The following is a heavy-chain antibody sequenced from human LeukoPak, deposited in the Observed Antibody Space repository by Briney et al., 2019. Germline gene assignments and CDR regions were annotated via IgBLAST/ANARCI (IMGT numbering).Heavy chain of an antibody. CDR1: GFTFSSYA. V-gene: IGHV3-64*01. CDR3: ARDHYYDSSGPVLD. J-gene: IGHJ4*02. D-gene: IGHD3-22*01. CDR2: ISSNGGST. Sequence: PGGSLRLSCAASGFTFSSYAMHWVRQAPGKGLEYVSAISSNGGSTYYANSVKGRFTISRDNSKNTLYLQMGSPRAEDMAVYYCARDHYYDSSGPVLDWGQGALVTVSS.